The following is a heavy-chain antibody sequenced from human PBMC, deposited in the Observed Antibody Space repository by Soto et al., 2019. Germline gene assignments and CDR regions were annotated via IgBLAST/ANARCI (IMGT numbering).Heavy chain of an antibody. CDR2: ISTTSSQT. J-gene: IGHJ4*02. Sequence: PWGSRRLSCAASVFTFSDYYMSWIRQAPGKGLEWVSYISTTSSQTYHADSVKGRFTISRDNAKNSLYLQMNTLRPEDTAMYYCARVAYWGPGTQVTVSS. V-gene: IGHV3-11*06. CDR3: ARVAY. CDR1: VFTFSDYY.